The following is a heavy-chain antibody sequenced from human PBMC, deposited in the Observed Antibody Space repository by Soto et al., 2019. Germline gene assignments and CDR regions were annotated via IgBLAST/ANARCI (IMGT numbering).Heavy chain of an antibody. Sequence: EVQLLESGGGLVQPGGSLRLSCAASGFTFSSYAMNWVRQAPGKGLERVSSISGSGDKTYDADSVKGRFTISRDYSKNTLYLQMNSLRAEDTAVYYCASTPWNYGENRYFDYWGQGTLVTVSS. CDR1: GFTFSSYA. J-gene: IGHJ4*02. CDR2: ISGSGDKT. V-gene: IGHV3-23*01. D-gene: IGHD1-7*01. CDR3: ASTPWNYGENRYFDY.